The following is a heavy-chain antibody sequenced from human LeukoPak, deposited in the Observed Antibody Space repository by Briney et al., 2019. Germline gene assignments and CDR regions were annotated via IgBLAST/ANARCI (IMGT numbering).Heavy chain of an antibody. V-gene: IGHV4-39*01. CDR2: IYYSGST. CDR3: ASRYSSSCFDP. J-gene: IGHJ5*02. CDR1: GGSISSSSYY. Sequence: SETLSLTCTVSGGSISSSSYYWGWIRQPPGKGLEWIGSIYYSGSTYYNPSLKSRVTISVDTSKNQFSLKLSSVTAADTAVCYCASRYSSSCFDPWGQGTLVTVSS. D-gene: IGHD6-13*01.